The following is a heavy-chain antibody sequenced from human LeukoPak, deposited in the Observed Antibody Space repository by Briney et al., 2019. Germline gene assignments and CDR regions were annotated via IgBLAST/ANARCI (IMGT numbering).Heavy chain of an antibody. V-gene: IGHV4-38-2*02. CDR1: GYSISSGYY. J-gene: IGHJ4*02. CDR3: AREPLGGVHSGCIDY. D-gene: IGHD5-12*01. CDR2: IYHSGST. Sequence: SETLSLTCAVSGYSISSGYYWGWIRQPPGKGLEWIGSIYHSGSTYYNPSLKSRVTISVDTSKNQFSLKLSSVTAADTAVYYCAREPLGGVHSGCIDYWGQGTLVTVSS.